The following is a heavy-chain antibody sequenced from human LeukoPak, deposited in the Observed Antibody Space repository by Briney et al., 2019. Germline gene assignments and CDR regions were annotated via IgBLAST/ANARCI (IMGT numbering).Heavy chain of an antibody. CDR3: ATNMAAAGSWFDP. CDR2: FDPEDGET. CDR1: GYTLTELS. D-gene: IGHD6-13*01. J-gene: IGHJ5*02. Sequence: ASVKVSCKVSGYTLTELSMHWVRQAPGKGLEGMGGFDPEDGETIYAQKFQGRVTMTEDTSTDTAYMELSSLRSEDTAVYYCATNMAAAGSWFDPWGQGTLVTVSS. V-gene: IGHV1-24*01.